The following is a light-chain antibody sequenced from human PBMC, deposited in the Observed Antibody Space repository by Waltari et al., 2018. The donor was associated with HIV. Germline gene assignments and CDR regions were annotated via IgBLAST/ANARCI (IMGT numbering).Light chain of an antibody. Sequence: QSALTQPASVSGSPGQSITISCTGTNSYIGNYNLVSWYQQFPGKAPKLLIYAVNKRPSGVSNRFSGSKSGNTASLTISGLQAEDEADYYCCSYAGTLVFGGGTRLTVL. CDR3: CSYAGTLV. CDR2: AVN. V-gene: IGLV2-23*02. CDR1: NSYIGNYNL. J-gene: IGLJ3*02.